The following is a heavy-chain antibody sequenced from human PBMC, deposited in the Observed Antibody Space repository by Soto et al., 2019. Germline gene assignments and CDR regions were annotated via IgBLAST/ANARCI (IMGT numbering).Heavy chain of an antibody. CDR1: GFTFSGSA. J-gene: IGHJ4*02. D-gene: IGHD6-19*01. CDR2: IRSKANSYAT. V-gene: IGHV3-73*01. CDR3: TSHGQQWLGNRDFDY. Sequence: EVQLVESGGGLVQPGGSLKLSCEASGFTFSGSAMHWVRQASGKGLEWVGRIRSKANSYATAYAASVKGRFTISRDDSKNTAYLQMNSLKTEDTAVYYCTSHGQQWLGNRDFDYWGQGTLVTVSS.